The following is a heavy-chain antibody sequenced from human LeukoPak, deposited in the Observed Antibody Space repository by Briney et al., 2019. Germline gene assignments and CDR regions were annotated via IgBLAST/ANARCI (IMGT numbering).Heavy chain of an antibody. J-gene: IGHJ5*02. V-gene: IGHV3-30*18. CDR3: AKDDYGDYDNWFDP. CDR2: ISYDGSNK. D-gene: IGHD4-17*01. Sequence: GRSLRLSCAASGFTFSSYGMHWVRQAPGKGLEWVAVISYDGSNKYYADSVKGRFTISRDNSKNTLYLQMNSLRAEDTAVYYCAKDDYGDYDNWFDPWGQGTLVTVSS. CDR1: GFTFSSYG.